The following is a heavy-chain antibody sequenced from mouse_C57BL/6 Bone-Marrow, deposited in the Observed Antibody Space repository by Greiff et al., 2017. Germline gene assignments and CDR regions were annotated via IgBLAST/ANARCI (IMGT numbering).Heavy chain of an antibody. D-gene: IGHD1-1*01. Sequence: EVKLVESGGDLVKPGGSLKLSCAASGFTFSSYGMSWVRQTPDKRLEWVATISSGGSYIYYPDSVKGRFTISRDNAKNTLYLQMSSLKSEDTAMYYCARANYYGTPYAMDYWGQGTSVTVSS. J-gene: IGHJ4*01. CDR3: ARANYYGTPYAMDY. CDR2: ISSGGSYI. CDR1: GFTFSSYG. V-gene: IGHV5-6*01.